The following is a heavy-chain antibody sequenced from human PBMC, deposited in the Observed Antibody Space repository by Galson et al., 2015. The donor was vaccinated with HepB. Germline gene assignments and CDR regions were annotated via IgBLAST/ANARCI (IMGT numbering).Heavy chain of an antibody. Sequence: SVKVSCKASGYTFTSYEVNWVRQATGQGLEWMGWMNPYTDNTAYAQNFQGRITMTGDTSIDTAHMTLSSLTSEDTAIYYCARGLRVQGNTYFFDYWGQGTLVTVSS. CDR3: ARGLRVQGNTYFFDY. D-gene: IGHD3-10*01. V-gene: IGHV1-8*01. J-gene: IGHJ4*02. CDR1: GYTFTSYE. CDR2: MNPYTDNT.